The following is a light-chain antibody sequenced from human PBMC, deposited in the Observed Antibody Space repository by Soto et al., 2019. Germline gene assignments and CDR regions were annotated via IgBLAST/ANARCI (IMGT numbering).Light chain of an antibody. CDR1: RSFASSY. J-gene: IGKJ1*01. Sequence: EIVLTQSPVTLSLSPGERATLSCRASRSFASSYLGWYQQKPGQAPRLLIYGASRRATGFPARFSGSGSGTDFTLTISSLQSEDFAVYYCQQYNNWPWTFGQGTKVDIK. V-gene: IGKV3-15*01. CDR2: GAS. CDR3: QQYNNWPWT.